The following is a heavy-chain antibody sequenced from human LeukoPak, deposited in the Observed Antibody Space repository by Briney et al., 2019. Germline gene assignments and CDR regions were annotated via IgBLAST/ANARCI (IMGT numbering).Heavy chain of an antibody. CDR2: ISSNGIST. V-gene: IGHV3-64*01. J-gene: IGHJ2*01. CDR3: VKWTNYFFAL. D-gene: IGHD2-8*01. CDR1: GFSLSSHG. Sequence: GGSLRLSCVVSGFSLSSHGMRWVRQAPGKGLEDVSAISSNGISTFYANSVKGRFTVPRDDSKNTVYLQMGSLRAEDMAVYYCVKWTNYFFALWGRGTLVTVSS.